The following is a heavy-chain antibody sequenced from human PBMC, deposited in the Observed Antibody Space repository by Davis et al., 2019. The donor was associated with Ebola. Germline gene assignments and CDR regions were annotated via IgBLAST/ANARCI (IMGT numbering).Heavy chain of an antibody. CDR3: ARGGLDIWFGEFTFDY. J-gene: IGHJ4*02. CDR1: GGSFSGYY. V-gene: IGHV4-34*01. Sequence: SETLSLTCAVYGGSFSGYYWSWIRQPPGKGLEWIGEINHSGSTNYNPSLKSRVTISVDTSKNQFSLKLSSVTAADTAVYYCARGGLDIWFGEFTFDYWGQGTLVTVSS. D-gene: IGHD3-10*01. CDR2: INHSGST.